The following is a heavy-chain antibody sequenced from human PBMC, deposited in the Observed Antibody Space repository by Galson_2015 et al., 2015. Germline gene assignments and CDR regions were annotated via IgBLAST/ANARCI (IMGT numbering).Heavy chain of an antibody. CDR1: GFTFSSYD. CDR3: ARDNTQLAN. J-gene: IGHJ4*02. CDR2: IGTAGDT. D-gene: IGHD6-6*01. V-gene: IGHV3-13*01. Sequence: SLRLSCAASGFTFSSYDMHSVRQATGKGLEWVSAIGTAGDTYYPGSVKGRFTISRENAKNSLYLQMSSLSAEDTAVYYCARDNTQLANWGQGTLVTVSS.